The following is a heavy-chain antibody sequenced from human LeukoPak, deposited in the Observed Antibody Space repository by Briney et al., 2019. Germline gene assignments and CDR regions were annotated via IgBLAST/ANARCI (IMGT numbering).Heavy chain of an antibody. D-gene: IGHD2-15*01. V-gene: IGHV4-59*01. CDR1: GGSISSYY. CDR2: TYYSGST. Sequence: PSQTLSLTCTVSGGSISSYYWNWIRQPPGKGLEWIAYTYYSGSTNYNPSLKSRVTISVDTSKNQFSLKLSSVTAADTAVYYCARGPNLGYCSGSSCYRLDYWGQGTLLTVSS. J-gene: IGHJ4*02. CDR3: ARGPNLGYCSGSSCYRLDY.